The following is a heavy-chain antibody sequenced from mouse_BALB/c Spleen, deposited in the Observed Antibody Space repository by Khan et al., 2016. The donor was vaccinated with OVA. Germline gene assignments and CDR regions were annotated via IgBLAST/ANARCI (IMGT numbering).Heavy chain of an antibody. CDR1: GHTFTNFG. Sequence: QIQLVQSGPELKKPGETVKISCKASGHTFTNFGMNWVKQAPGKGLKWMGWINTYTGEPTYADDFNGRFAFSLEASASTAYLQINNLTNEDTATYFCARPPYFSYAMDNWGQGISVTVSS. CDR2: INTYTGEP. CDR3: ARPPYFSYAMDN. D-gene: IGHD2-10*01. V-gene: IGHV9-3-1*01. J-gene: IGHJ4*01.